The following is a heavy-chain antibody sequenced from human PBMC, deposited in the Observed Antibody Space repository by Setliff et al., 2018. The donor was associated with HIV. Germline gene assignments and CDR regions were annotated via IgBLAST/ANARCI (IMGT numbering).Heavy chain of an antibody. Sequence: GGSLRLSCAASGFTFSSYAMHWVRQAPGKGLEYVSAISSNGDTYYANSVKGRFTISRDNSKNTLYLQMNSLRVEDTAVYYCVKDPYSSGLLGYFQNWGQGALVTVSS. D-gene: IGHD6-19*01. CDR2: ISSNGDT. CDR3: VKDPYSSGLLGYFQN. V-gene: IGHV3-64*01. CDR1: GFTFSSYA. J-gene: IGHJ1*01.